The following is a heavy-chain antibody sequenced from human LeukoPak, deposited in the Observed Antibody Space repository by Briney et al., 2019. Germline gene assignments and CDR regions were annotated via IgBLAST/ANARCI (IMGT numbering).Heavy chain of an antibody. D-gene: IGHD6-19*01. CDR3: ARDTQGSGWYVEY. CDR1: GFTFSSYW. V-gene: IGHV3-7*01. CDR2: IKQDGSEK. J-gene: IGHJ4*02. Sequence: GGSLRLSCAASGFTFSSYWMSWVRQAPGKGLEWVANIKQDGSEKYYVDSVKGRFTIARDNAKNTLYLHMNSLRAEDTAVYYCARDTQGSGWYVEYWGQGTLGTV.